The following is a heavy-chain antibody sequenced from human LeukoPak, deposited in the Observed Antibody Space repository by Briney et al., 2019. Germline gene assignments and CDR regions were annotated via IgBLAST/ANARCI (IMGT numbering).Heavy chain of an antibody. Sequence: GGSLRLSCAASGFTFSSYSMNWVRQAPGKGLEWVSFISYSSGYIYYADSVKGRFTISRDNAKNSLYLQMNSLRAEDTAVYYCASDIRDAYSDYWGQGTLVTVSS. CDR2: ISYSSGYI. V-gene: IGHV3-21*01. CDR1: GFTFSSYS. CDR3: ASDIRDAYSDY. J-gene: IGHJ4*02. D-gene: IGHD5-24*01.